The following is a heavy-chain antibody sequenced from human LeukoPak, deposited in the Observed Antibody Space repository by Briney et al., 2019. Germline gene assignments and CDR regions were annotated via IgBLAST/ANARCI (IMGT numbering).Heavy chain of an antibody. V-gene: IGHV1-24*01. J-gene: IGHJ4*02. CDR1: GYTLTELS. D-gene: IGHD3-3*01. CDR3: ATSAEYYDFWSGPDY. CDR2: FDPEDGET. Sequence: ASVKVSCKVSGYTLTELSMHWVRQAPGKGLEWMGGFDPEDGETIYAQKFQGRVTMTEDTSTDTAYMELCSLRSEDTAVYYCATSAEYYDFWSGPDYWGQGTLVTVSS.